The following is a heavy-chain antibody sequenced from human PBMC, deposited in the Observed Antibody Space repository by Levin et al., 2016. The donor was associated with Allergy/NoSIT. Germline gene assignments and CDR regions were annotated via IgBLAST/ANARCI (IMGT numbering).Heavy chain of an antibody. CDR2: IYYSGST. Sequence: WIRQPPGKGLEWIGYIYYSGSTNYNPSLKSRVTISVDTSKNQFSLKLSSVTAADTAVYYCAGGAYQLLYDYYYYYMDVWGKGTTVTVSS. V-gene: IGHV4-59*01. CDR3: AGGAYQLLYDYYYYYMDV. D-gene: IGHD2-2*02. J-gene: IGHJ6*03.